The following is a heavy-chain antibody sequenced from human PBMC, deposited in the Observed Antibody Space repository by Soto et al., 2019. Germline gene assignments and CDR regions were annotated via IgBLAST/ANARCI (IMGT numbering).Heavy chain of an antibody. CDR2: IHPDGGHT. J-gene: IGHJ4*02. CDR3: ARGDNDY. Sequence: ASVKVSCKASGYAFTNYYVQWVRQAPGQGLEWMGVIHPDGGHTTYSQKFQDRVTMTRDTFTSTIHMELSSLRSEDTAVYYCARGDNDYWGQGTLVTVSS. V-gene: IGHV1-46*01. CDR1: GYAFTNYY.